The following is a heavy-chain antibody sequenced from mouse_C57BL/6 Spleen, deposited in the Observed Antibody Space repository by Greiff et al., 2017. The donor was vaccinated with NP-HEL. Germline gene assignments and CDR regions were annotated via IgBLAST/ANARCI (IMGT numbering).Heavy chain of an antibody. CDR2: IYPGNSDT. CDR3: TWSNYERFAY. J-gene: IGHJ3*01. CDR1: GYTFTSYW. V-gene: IGHV1-5*01. Sequence: EVKVVESGTVLARPGASVKMSCKTSGYTFTSYWMHWVKQRPGQGLEWIGAIYPGNSDTSYNQKFKGKAKLTAVTSASTAYMELSSLTNEDSAVYYCTWSNYERFAYWGQGTLVTVSA. D-gene: IGHD2-5*01.